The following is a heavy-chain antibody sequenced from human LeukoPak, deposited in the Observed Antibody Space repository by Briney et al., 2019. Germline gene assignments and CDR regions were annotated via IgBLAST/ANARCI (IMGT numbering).Heavy chain of an antibody. CDR3: ARHPSGSSFDY. CDR1: GASISISSYY. V-gene: IGHV4-39*01. Sequence: KSSETLSLTCTVSGASISISSYYWGWIRQPPGRGLEWIATIHHSGSTYHNPSLTSRVTMSVDTSKNQFSLKLSSLTAADTAVYYCARHPSGSSFDYWGQGTLVTVSS. CDR2: IHHSGST. D-gene: IGHD3-22*01. J-gene: IGHJ4*02.